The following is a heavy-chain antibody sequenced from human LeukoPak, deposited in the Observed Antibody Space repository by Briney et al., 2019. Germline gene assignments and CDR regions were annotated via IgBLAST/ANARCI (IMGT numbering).Heavy chain of an antibody. V-gene: IGHV3-23*01. J-gene: IGHJ4*02. CDR3: ARGGIYSYGPGDY. CDR2: ISGSGGST. CDR1: GFSFSNYY. Sequence: GGSLRLSCKASGFSFSNYYMNWVRQAPGKGLEWVSAISGSGGSTYYADSVKGRFTISRDNSKNTLYLQMNSLRAEDTAVYYCARGGIYSYGPGDYWGQGTLVTVSS. D-gene: IGHD5-18*01.